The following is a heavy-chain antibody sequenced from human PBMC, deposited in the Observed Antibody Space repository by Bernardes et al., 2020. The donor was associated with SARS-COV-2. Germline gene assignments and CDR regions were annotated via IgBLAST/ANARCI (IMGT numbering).Heavy chain of an antibody. D-gene: IGHD4-17*01. Sequence: VSCKASGYTFTGYYMHWVRQAPGQGLEWMGWINPNSGGTNYAQKFQGRVTMTRDTSISTAYMELSRLRSDDTAVYYCARTPQYGDYDYFDYWGQGTLVTVSS. CDR3: ARTPQYGDYDYFDY. CDR2: INPNSGGT. CDR1: GYTFTGYY. J-gene: IGHJ4*02. V-gene: IGHV1-2*02.